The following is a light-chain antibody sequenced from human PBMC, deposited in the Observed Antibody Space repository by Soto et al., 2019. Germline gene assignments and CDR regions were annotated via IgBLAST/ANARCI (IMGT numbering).Light chain of an antibody. CDR2: DAS. V-gene: IGKV1-5*01. J-gene: IGKJ1*01. CDR3: QLYNSDSLWT. Sequence: DIQMTQSPSTLSASVGDRVTITCRASQSISSWLAWYQQKPGKAPKLLIYDASSLESGVPSRFSGSGSGTEFSRPISSLQPDDFAPYYGQLYNSDSLWTFGQGTKVEIK. CDR1: QSISSW.